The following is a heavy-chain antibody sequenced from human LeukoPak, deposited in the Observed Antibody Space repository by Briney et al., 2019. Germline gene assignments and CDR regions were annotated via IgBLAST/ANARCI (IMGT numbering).Heavy chain of an antibody. CDR3: ARDRYYYDSSGYYRIHFDY. CDR1: GYTFTSYY. V-gene: IGHV1-46*01. D-gene: IGHD3-22*01. J-gene: IGHJ4*02. CDR2: INPSGGST. Sequence: GASVKVSCKASGYTFTSYYMHWVRQAPGQGLEWMGIINPSGGSTSYAQKLQGRVTMTTDTSTSTAYMELRSLRSDDTAVYYCARDRYYYDSSGYYRIHFDYWGQGTLVTVSS.